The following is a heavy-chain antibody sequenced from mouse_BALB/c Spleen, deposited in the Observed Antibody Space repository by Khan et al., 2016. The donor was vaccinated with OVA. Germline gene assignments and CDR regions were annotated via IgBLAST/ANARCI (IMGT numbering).Heavy chain of an antibody. D-gene: IGHD2-3*01. CDR2: ISSSGST. J-gene: IGHJ4*01. Sequence: EVKLLESGPGLVKPSQSLSLTCTVTGYSITSDYAWNWIRQFPGNKLEWMGYISSSGSTNYNPALKSQISITRDTSKNQFFLQLNSVTTEDTATYYCARDGSRYNYAMDYWGQGTSVTVSS. CDR3: ARDGSRYNYAMDY. V-gene: IGHV3-2*02. CDR1: GYSITSDYA.